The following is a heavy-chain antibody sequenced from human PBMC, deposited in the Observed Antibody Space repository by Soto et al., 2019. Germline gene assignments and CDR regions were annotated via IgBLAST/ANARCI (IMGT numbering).Heavy chain of an antibody. V-gene: IGHV3-23*01. CDR1: GFTFSSYA. CDR2: ISGSGGST. Sequence: GGSLRLSCAASGFTFSSYAMSWVRQAPGKGLEWVSAISGSGGSTYYADSVKGRFTISRDNSKNTLYLQMNSLRAEDTAVYYCAKDRRSWYGIYYGMDVWGQGTTVTVS. D-gene: IGHD6-13*01. CDR3: AKDRRSWYGIYYGMDV. J-gene: IGHJ6*02.